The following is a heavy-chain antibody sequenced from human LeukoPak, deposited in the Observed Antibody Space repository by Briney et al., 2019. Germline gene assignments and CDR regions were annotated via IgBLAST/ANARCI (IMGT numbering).Heavy chain of an antibody. D-gene: IGHD3-22*01. V-gene: IGHV1-46*01. CDR1: GFTFSSYG. CDR3: ARALTYYYDSSGYDLDY. CDR2: INPSGGST. Sequence: GGSLRLSCAASGFTFSSYGMHWVRQAPGQGLEWMGIINPSGGSTSYAQKFQGRVTMTRDTSTSTVYMELSSLRSEDTAVYYCARALTYYYDSSGYDLDYWGQGTLITVSS. J-gene: IGHJ4*02.